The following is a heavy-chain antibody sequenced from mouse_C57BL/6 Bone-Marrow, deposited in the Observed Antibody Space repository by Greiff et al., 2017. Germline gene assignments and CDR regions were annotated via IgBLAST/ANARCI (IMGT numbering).Heavy chain of an antibody. CDR1: GFTFSDYG. V-gene: IGHV5-15*01. D-gene: IGHD2-2*01. Sequence: EVKLLESGGGLVQPGGSLKLSCAASGFTFSDYGMAWVRQDPRKGPEWVAFISNLAYSIYYADTVTGLFTISIENTKNTLYLEMSSMRSEDTSMFYCSRQGDGYVDVDYGGQGTTLTVSA. J-gene: IGHJ2*01. CDR2: ISNLAYSI. CDR3: SRQGDGYVDVDY.